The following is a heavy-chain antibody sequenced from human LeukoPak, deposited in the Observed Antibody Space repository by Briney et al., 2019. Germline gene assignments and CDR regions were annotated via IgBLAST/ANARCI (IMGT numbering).Heavy chain of an antibody. CDR1: GGSISSYY. J-gene: IGHJ5*02. CDR3: ARHGRYSGYGYGGPFDP. D-gene: IGHD5-12*01. Sequence: SETLSLTCTVSGGSISSYYWSWIRQPPGKGLEWIGYIYYSGSTNYNPSLKSRVTISVDTSKNQFSLKLSSVTAADTAVYYCARHGRYSGYGYGGPFDPWGQGTLVTVSS. CDR2: IYYSGST. V-gene: IGHV4-59*08.